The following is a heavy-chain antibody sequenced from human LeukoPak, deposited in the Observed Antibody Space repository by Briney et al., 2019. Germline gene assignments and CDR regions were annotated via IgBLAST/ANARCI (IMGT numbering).Heavy chain of an antibody. Sequence: ASVKVSCKASGYTFTSYGISWVRQAPGQGLEWMGWISAYNGNTNYAQKLQGRVTMTSDTSTSTAYMELRSLGSDDTAVYYCARAPPRRGRSELDYWGQGTLVTVSS. CDR2: ISAYNGNT. CDR3: ARAPPRRGRSELDY. J-gene: IGHJ4*02. D-gene: IGHD2-15*01. V-gene: IGHV1-18*01. CDR1: GYTFTSYG.